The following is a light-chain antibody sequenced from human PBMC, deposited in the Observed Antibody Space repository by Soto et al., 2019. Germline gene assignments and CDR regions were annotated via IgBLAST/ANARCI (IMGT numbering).Light chain of an antibody. CDR2: DND. J-gene: IGLJ2*01. Sequence: QSVLTQPPSASGTPGQRVTISCSGSHSNSGSNYVYWYQQLPGTAPKLLIYDNDKRPSGIPDRFSGSKSGTSAILGITGLQTGDEADYFCGSWDSSLSAGVFGGGTKLTVL. CDR3: GSWDSSLSAGV. V-gene: IGLV1-51*01. CDR1: HSNSGSNY.